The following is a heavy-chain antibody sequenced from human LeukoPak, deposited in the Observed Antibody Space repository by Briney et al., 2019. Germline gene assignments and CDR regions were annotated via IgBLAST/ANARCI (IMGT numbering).Heavy chain of an antibody. CDR1: GGSISSSNW. D-gene: IGHD2-15*01. V-gene: IGHV4-4*02. J-gene: IGHJ4*02. CDR3: ARGGERYCSGGSCRRTDY. Sequence: SGTLSLTCAVSGGSISSSNWWSWVRQPPGKGLEWIGEIYHSGSTNYNPSLKSRVTISVDKSKNQFSLKLSSVTAADTAVYYCARGGERYCSGGSCRRTDYWGQGTLVTVSS. CDR2: IYHSGST.